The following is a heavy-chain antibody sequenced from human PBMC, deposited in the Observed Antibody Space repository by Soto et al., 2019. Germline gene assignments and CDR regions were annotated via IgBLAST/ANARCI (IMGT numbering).Heavy chain of an antibody. Sequence: QITLKESGPTLVKPTQTLTLTCTFSGFSLSTRGVGVGWIRQPPGKALEWLTFIYWDDDNRYSPSLKNRLTITTDTSKNQVVLTMTNMDPVDTATYYCAHTPTVTGVFDYWGQGTLVTVSS. V-gene: IGHV2-5*02. D-gene: IGHD4-17*01. CDR1: GFSLSTRGVG. CDR3: AHTPTVTGVFDY. J-gene: IGHJ4*02. CDR2: IYWDDDN.